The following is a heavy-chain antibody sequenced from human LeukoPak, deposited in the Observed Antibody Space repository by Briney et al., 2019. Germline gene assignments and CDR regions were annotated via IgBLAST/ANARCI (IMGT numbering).Heavy chain of an antibody. CDR2: IKQDGSEK. V-gene: IGHV3-7*01. D-gene: IGHD3-16*01. CDR1: GFTFSSYW. CDR3: ARGSGTVLGVN. J-gene: IGHJ4*02. Sequence: GGSLRLSCAASGFTFSSYWMSWVRQAPGKGLEWVANIKQDGSEKYYVDSVKGRFTISRDNAKNSLYLQMHNLRDEDTAVYYCARGSGTVLGVNWGQGTLVTVSS.